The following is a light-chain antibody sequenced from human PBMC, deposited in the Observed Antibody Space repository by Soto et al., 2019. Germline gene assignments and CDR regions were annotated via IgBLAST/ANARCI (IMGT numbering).Light chain of an antibody. Sequence: EVVLTQSPGTLSLSPGEGATLSCKATQRVGSSYLAWYQQKPGQAPRLLIYGASNRATGIPDRFSGSGSGTDFILSISRLEPEDFAVYFCHQYGSSPFTFGGGTKVEV. V-gene: IGKV3-20*01. CDR3: HQYGSSPFT. J-gene: IGKJ4*01. CDR1: QRVGSSY. CDR2: GAS.